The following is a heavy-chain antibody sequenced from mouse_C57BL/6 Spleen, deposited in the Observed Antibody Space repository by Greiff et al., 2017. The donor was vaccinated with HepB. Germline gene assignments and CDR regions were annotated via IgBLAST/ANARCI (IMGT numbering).Heavy chain of an antibody. CDR1: GYTFTSYW. CDR2: INPSNGGT. J-gene: IGHJ3*01. Sequence: QVQLKQPGTELVKPGASVKLSCKASGYTFTSYWMHWVKQRPGQGLEWIGNINPSNGGTNYNEKFKSKATLTVDNSSSTAYMQLSSLTSEDSAVYYCARGLITTVVDAWFAYWGQGTLVTVSA. D-gene: IGHD1-1*01. CDR3: ARGLITTVVDAWFAY. V-gene: IGHV1-53*01.